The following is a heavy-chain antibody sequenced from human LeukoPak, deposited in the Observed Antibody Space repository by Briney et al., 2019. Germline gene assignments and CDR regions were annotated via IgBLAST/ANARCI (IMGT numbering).Heavy chain of an antibody. Sequence: GGSLRLSCAASGFSFSNYWMTWVRQAPGKGLEWVSVIYSGGSTYYADSVKGRFTISRDNSKNTLYLQMNSLRAEDTAVYYCARGTYYDFWSGYYHDAFDIWGQGTMITVSS. CDR1: GFSFSNYW. CDR2: IYSGGST. V-gene: IGHV3-53*01. CDR3: ARGTYYDFWSGYYHDAFDI. J-gene: IGHJ3*02. D-gene: IGHD3-3*01.